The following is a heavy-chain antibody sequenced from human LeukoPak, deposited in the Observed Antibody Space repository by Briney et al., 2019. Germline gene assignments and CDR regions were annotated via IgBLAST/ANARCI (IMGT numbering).Heavy chain of an antibody. D-gene: IGHD3-3*01. CDR1: GFTFSSYS. CDR2: ISSSSSYI. CDR3: ARDGYITIIPSDY. Sequence: PGGSLRLSCAASGFTFSSYSMNWVRQAPGKGLEWVSSISSSSSYIYYADSVKGRFTISRDNAKNSLYLQMNSLRAEDTAVYYCARDGYITIIPSDYWGQGTLVTVSS. J-gene: IGHJ4*02. V-gene: IGHV3-21*01.